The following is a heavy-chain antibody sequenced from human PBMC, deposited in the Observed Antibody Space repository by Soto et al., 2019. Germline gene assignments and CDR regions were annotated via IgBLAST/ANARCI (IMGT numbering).Heavy chain of an antibody. CDR3: ARDRHSSTNTSDYYYGMDV. Sequence: SVKVSCKASGGTFSSYAISWVRQAPGQGLEWMGGIIPIFGTANYAQKFQGRVTITADKSTSTAYMELSSLRSEDTAVYYCARDRHSSTNTSDYYYGMDVWGQGTTVTVSS. J-gene: IGHJ6*02. V-gene: IGHV1-69*06. CDR1: GGTFSSYA. D-gene: IGHD6-13*01. CDR2: IIPIFGTA.